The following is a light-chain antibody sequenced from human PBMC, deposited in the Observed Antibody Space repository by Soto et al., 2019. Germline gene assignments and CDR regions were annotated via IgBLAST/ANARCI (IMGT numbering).Light chain of an antibody. CDR1: SSDVGGYNY. V-gene: IGLV2-14*01. Sequence: QSVLTQPASVSGSPGQSITISCTGTSSDVGGYNYVSLYQQHPGKAPKLMIYEVINRPSGVSNRFSGSKSGNTASLTISGLQAEDGADYYCSSYTTTNTYVFGTGTKLTVL. CDR2: EVI. CDR3: SSYTTTNTYV. J-gene: IGLJ1*01.